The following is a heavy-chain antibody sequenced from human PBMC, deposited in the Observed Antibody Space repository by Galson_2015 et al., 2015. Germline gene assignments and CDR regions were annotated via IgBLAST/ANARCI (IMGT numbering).Heavy chain of an antibody. CDR2: IKQDGSEK. CDR1: GFTFSSYW. V-gene: IGHV3-7*03. CDR3: ARALWDFWSEMDV. J-gene: IGHJ6*02. Sequence: SLRLSCAASGFTFSSYWMSWVRQAPGKGLEWVANIKQDGSEKYYVDSVKGRFTISRDNAKNSLYLQMNSLRAEDTAVYYCARALWDFWSEMDVWGQGTTVTVSS. D-gene: IGHD3-3*01.